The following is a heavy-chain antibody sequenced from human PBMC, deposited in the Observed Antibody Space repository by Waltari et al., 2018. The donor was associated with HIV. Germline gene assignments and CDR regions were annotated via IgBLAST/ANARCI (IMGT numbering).Heavy chain of an antibody. J-gene: IGHJ3*02. CDR3: AKDTEQFWPDAFDI. CDR1: GFTFSNYG. Sequence: QVQLVESGGGVVQPGRSLRLSWEAAGFTFSNYGMHWVRKAPGKGLEWVAFIRYDGSNKYHADSVKGRLTISRDNSKNTLYLQMNSLRGEDTAVYYCAKDTEQFWPDAFDIWGQGTMVTVSS. V-gene: IGHV3-30*02. D-gene: IGHD3-3*02. CDR2: IRYDGSNK.